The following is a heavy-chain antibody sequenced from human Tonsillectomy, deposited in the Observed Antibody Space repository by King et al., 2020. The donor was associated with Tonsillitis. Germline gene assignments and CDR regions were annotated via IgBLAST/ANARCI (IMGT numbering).Heavy chain of an antibody. CDR1: GYSFTTYW. CDR3: ARRGVGDYNPYWYFDL. Sequence: VQLVESGAEVKKPGESLKISCKGSGYSFTTYWIGWVRQMPGKGLECMGIIYPSDSDTRYNPSFQGQVTISADKSISTAYLQWGSLTASDTAMYYCARRGVGDYNPYWYFDLWGRGTLLTVSS. J-gene: IGHJ2*01. CDR2: IYPSDSDT. V-gene: IGHV5-51*01. D-gene: IGHD4-17*01.